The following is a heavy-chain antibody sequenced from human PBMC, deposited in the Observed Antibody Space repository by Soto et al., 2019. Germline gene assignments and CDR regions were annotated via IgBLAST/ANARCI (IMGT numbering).Heavy chain of an antibody. CDR1: GFTFNIYG. V-gene: IGHV3-30*18. CDR2: ISYDGSNQ. Sequence: LRLCCAASGFTFNIYGMHWVRQAPDKGLEWVALISYDGSNQYYADSVKGRFTISRDNSKNTLFLQMNSLRADDTAVYYCAKDQASGQGSFDSWGQGXLVTVSS. CDR3: AKDQASGQGSFDS. J-gene: IGHJ4*02.